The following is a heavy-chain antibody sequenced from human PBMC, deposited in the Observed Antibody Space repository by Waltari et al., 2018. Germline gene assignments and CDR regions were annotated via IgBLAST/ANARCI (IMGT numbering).Heavy chain of an antibody. Sequence: QVQLVQFGAEVKKPGASVKVSCKASGYTFTSYDINWVRQATGQGLEWMGWMNPNSGNTGYAQKFQGRVTITRNTSRSTAYMELSSLRSEDTAVYYCARLVSGYSSSWYGGDYWGQGTLVTVSS. CDR3: ARLVSGYSSSWYGGDY. V-gene: IGHV1-8*03. J-gene: IGHJ4*02. CDR2: MNPNSGNT. D-gene: IGHD6-13*01. CDR1: GYTFTSYD.